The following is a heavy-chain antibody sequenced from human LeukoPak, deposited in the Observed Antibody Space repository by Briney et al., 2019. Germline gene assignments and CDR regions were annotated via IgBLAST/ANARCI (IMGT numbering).Heavy chain of an antibody. Sequence: PGGSLRLSCAASGFTFSTYNMNWVRQAPGKGLEWVSYIRSSSSTIYYADSVKGRFTISRDNAKNSLYLQMNSLRAEDTAVYYCARGRSNNYFDYWGQGTLVTVSS. CDR2: IRSSSSTI. CDR1: GFTFSTYN. V-gene: IGHV3-48*01. D-gene: IGHD4-11*01. J-gene: IGHJ4*02. CDR3: ARGRSNNYFDY.